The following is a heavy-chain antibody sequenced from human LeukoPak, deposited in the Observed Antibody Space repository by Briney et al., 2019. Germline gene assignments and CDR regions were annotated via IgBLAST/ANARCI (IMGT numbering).Heavy chain of an antibody. J-gene: IGHJ4*02. Sequence: PGGSLRLSCAASGFTFSSYAMSWVRQAPGKGLEWVSAISGSGGNTYYADSVKGRFTISGDNSKNTLYLQMNSLRAEGTAVYYCAKLLYDYGDAGHFDYWGQGTLVTVSS. CDR3: AKLLYDYGDAGHFDY. CDR2: ISGSGGNT. V-gene: IGHV3-23*01. CDR1: GFTFSSYA. D-gene: IGHD4-17*01.